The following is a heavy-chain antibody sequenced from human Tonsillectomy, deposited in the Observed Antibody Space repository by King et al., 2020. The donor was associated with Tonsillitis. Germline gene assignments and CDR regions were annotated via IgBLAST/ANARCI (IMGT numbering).Heavy chain of an antibody. CDR3: ARGVGSHTFDY. D-gene: IGHD1-26*01. J-gene: IGHJ4*02. Sequence: QLVQSGAEVRKPGASVKVSCKASGYVFTNNAIHWVRQAPGQRLEWMGWIHAGSGATKYSQKFQDRVTISRDTSASTASMEINRLTSEDTTVYLCARGVGSHTFDYWGQGTLVSVSS. CDR2: IHAGSGAT. CDR1: GYVFTNNA. V-gene: IGHV1-3*01.